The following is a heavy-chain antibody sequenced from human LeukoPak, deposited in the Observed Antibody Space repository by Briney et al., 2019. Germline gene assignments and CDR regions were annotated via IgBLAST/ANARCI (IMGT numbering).Heavy chain of an antibody. Sequence: GSSVKVSCKASGGTFSSYAISWVRQAPGQGLEWMGGITPIFGTANYAQKFQGRVTITADESTSTAYMELSSLRSEDTAVYYCARPPREYQLLWSAFDIWGQGTMVTVSS. CDR2: ITPIFGTA. J-gene: IGHJ3*02. CDR3: ARPPREYQLLWSAFDI. CDR1: GGTFSSYA. D-gene: IGHD2-2*01. V-gene: IGHV1-69*01.